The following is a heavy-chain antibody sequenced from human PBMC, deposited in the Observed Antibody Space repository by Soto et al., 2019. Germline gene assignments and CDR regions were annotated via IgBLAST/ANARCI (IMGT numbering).Heavy chain of an antibody. J-gene: IGHJ6*02. Sequence: QVQLVESGGGVVQPGRSLRLSCAASGFTFSSYAMHWVRQAPGKGLESVAVIWYDGSNKYYADSVKGRFTISRDNSKNTLYLQMSGLRAEDTGVYYCSRVAGSGMDVWCLVTTFTVSS. V-gene: IGHV3-33*01. CDR3: SRVAGSGMDV. CDR1: GFTFSSYA. CDR2: IWYDGSNK.